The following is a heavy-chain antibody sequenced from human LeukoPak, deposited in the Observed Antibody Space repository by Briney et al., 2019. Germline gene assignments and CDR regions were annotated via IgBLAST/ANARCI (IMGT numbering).Heavy chain of an antibody. D-gene: IGHD3-3*01. Sequence: PSETLSLTCTVSGYSISSGYYWGWIRQPPGKGLEWIGSIYHSGSTYYNPSLKSRVTISVDTSKNQFSLKLSSVTAADTAVYYCARLSGDFWSGYLREGSYYFDYWGQGTLVTVSS. CDR1: GYSISSGYY. CDR2: IYHSGST. CDR3: ARLSGDFWSGYLREGSYYFDY. J-gene: IGHJ4*02. V-gene: IGHV4-38-2*02.